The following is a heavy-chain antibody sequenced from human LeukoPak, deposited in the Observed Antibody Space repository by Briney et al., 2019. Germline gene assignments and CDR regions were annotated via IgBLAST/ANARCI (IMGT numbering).Heavy chain of an antibody. V-gene: IGHV1-2*06. J-gene: IGHJ4*02. CDR3: ARGEYSSSLYYFDY. D-gene: IGHD6-6*01. Sequence: ASVKVSCKASRYTFTGYYMHWVRQAPGQGLEWMGRINPNSGGTNYAQKFQGRVTMTRDTSISTAYMELSRLRSDDTAVYYCARGEYSSSLYYFDYWGQGTLVTVSS. CDR1: RYTFTGYY. CDR2: INPNSGGT.